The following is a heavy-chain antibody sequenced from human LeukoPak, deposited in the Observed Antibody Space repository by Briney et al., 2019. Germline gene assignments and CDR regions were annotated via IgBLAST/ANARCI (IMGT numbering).Heavy chain of an antibody. D-gene: IGHD6-19*01. CDR1: GFTFSSYC. CDR2: IWYDGSNK. J-gene: IGHJ4*02. CDR3: ARTYSSGPGTGISY. V-gene: IGHV3-33*01. Sequence: PGRSLRLSRAASGFTFSSYCMHWVRPAPGKGLEWVAVIWYDGSNKYYADSVKGRFTISRDNSKNTLYLQMNSLRAEDTAVYYCARTYSSGPGTGISYWGQGTLVTVSS.